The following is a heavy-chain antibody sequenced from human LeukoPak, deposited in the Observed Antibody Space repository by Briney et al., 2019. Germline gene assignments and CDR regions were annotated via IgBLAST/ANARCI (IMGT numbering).Heavy chain of an antibody. D-gene: IGHD1-26*01. CDR2: MSPNSGNT. J-gene: IGHJ4*02. CDR1: GYTFTTYD. Sequence: ASVKVSCKASGYTFTTYDINWVRQATGQGLEWMGWMSPNSGNTGYAHKFQGRVTMTTNTSLSTAYMELSSLRSEDTAVYYCARGLGSPVGRNYWGQGTLVTVSS. CDR3: ARGLGSPVGRNY. V-gene: IGHV1-8*01.